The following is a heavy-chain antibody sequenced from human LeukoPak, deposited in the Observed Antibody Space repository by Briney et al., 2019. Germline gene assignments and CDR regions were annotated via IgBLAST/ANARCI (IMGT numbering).Heavy chain of an antibody. D-gene: IGHD3-10*01. CDR1: GYTFTSYY. J-gene: IGHJ5*02. Sequence: ASVKVSCKASGYTFTSYYMHWVRQAPGQGLEWMGIINPSGGSTSYAQKFQGRVTMTRDTSTSTVYMELSSLRSENTAVYYCASSRSIRWWFDPWGQGTLVTVSS. CDR3: ASSRSIRWWFDP. CDR2: INPSGGST. V-gene: IGHV1-46*01.